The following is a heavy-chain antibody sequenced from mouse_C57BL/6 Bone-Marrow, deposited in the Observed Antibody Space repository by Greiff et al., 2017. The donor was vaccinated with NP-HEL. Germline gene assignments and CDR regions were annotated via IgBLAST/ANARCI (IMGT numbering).Heavy chain of an antibody. CDR2: ISDGGSYT. CDR3: ARGEMVTTGYYFDY. CDR1: GFTFSSYA. Sequence: DVKLVESGGGLVKPGGSLKLSCAASGFTFSSYAMSWVRQTPEKRLEWVATISDGGSYTYYPDNVKGRFTISRDNAKNNLYLQMSHLKSEDTAMYYCARGEMVTTGYYFDYWGQGTTLTVSS. V-gene: IGHV5-4*03. D-gene: IGHD2-2*01. J-gene: IGHJ2*01.